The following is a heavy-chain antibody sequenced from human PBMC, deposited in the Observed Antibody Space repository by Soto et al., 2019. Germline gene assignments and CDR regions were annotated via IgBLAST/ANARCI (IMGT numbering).Heavy chain of an antibody. D-gene: IGHD1-26*01. CDR3: ARDQRGAFDY. J-gene: IGHJ4*01. CDR2: VRGSGAGT. Sequence: GGSLRLSCAASGFTFNNYAMSWVRQAPGKAPEWVTAVRGSGAGTYHADSVRGRFTSSRDNLNNILYLQMNSLRAEDTAMYYCARDQRGAFDYWGHGTLVTVSS. CDR1: GFTFNNYA. V-gene: IGHV3-23*01.